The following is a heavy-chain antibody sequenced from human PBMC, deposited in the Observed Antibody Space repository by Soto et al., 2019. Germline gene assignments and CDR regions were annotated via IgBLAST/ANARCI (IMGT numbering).Heavy chain of an antibody. D-gene: IGHD6-13*01. CDR2: IASDGKDK. V-gene: IGHV3-30*18. CDR3: AKDGAIAAADYFFDY. CDR1: GFTFSNYA. J-gene: IGHJ4*02. Sequence: PGGSLRLSCAASGFTFSNYAIHWVRQVPGKGLERVAVIASDGKDKRYADSVKGRFTISRDNSKNTVYLQMNSLRGEDTAVYYCAKDGAIAAADYFFDYWGQGSLVTVSS.